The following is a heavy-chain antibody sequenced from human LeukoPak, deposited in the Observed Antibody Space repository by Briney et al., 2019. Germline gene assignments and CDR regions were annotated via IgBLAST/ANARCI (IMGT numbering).Heavy chain of an antibody. CDR1: GGSFSGYY. V-gene: IGHV4-34*01. J-gene: IGHJ4*02. Sequence: SETLSLTCAVYGGSFSGYYWSWIRQPPGKGLEWIGEINHSGSTNYNPSLKSRVTISVDTSKNQFSLKLSSVTAADTAVYYCARGGSASRYYYYGSGRARIGPNYFDYWGQGTLVTVSS. CDR2: INHSGST. D-gene: IGHD3-10*01. CDR3: ARGGSASRYYYYGSGRARIGPNYFDY.